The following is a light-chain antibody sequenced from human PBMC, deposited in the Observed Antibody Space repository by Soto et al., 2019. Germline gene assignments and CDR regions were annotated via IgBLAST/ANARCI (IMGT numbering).Light chain of an antibody. CDR2: GAS. V-gene: IGKV3-20*01. J-gene: IGKJ1*01. Sequence: EIVLTQSPGTLSLSPGERATLSCRASQSVSSSYLAWYQQKPGQAPRLLIYGASSRSTSRPDRSSSSGSGTGFPITISSLESEYFAVYYCQQDSSSRSFGQGAKVEIK. CDR3: QQDSSSRS. CDR1: QSVSSSY.